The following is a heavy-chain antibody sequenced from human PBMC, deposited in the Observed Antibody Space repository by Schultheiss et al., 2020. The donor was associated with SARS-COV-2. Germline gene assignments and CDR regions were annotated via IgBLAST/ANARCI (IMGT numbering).Heavy chain of an antibody. Sequence: GGSLRLSCAASGFTFSSYAMSWVRQAPGKGLEWVSAISGSGGSTYYADSVKGRFTISRDNSKNTLYLQMNSLKTEDTAVYYCTTDPEDIVVVPAVPPYYYYMDVWGKGTTVTVSS. CDR1: GFTFSSYA. D-gene: IGHD2-2*01. V-gene: IGHV3-23*01. CDR2: ISGSGGST. CDR3: TTDPEDIVVVPAVPPYYYYMDV. J-gene: IGHJ6*03.